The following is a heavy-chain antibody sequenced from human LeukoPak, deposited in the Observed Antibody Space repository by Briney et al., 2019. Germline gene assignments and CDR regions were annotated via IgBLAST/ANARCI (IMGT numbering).Heavy chain of an antibody. CDR1: GGTFSSYA. V-gene: IGHV1-69*05. J-gene: IGHJ5*02. Sequence: SAKVSCKASGGTFSSYAISWVRQAPGQGLEWMGGIIPIFGTANYAQKFQGRVTITTDESTSTAYMELSSLRSEDTAVYYCAREHGYSSGWYFVGPSEQESYNWFDPWGQGTLVTVSS. D-gene: IGHD6-19*01. CDR3: AREHGYSSGWYFVGPSEQESYNWFDP. CDR2: IIPIFGTA.